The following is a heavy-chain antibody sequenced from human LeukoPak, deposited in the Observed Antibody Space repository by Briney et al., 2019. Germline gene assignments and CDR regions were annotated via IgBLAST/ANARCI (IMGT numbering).Heavy chain of an antibody. Sequence: GGSLRLSCAASGFTFSTYSMNWVRHAPGRGLEWVSYISAGGSTIYYADSVQGRFTISRDNAKNSLSLQLNSLTAEDTALYYCARDNPPDYWGQGTLVTVSS. CDR3: ARDNPPDY. CDR2: ISAGGSTI. V-gene: IGHV3-48*01. J-gene: IGHJ4*02. CDR1: GFTFSTYS.